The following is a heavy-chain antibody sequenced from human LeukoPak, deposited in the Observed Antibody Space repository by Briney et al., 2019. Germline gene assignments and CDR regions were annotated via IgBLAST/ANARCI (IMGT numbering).Heavy chain of an antibody. D-gene: IGHD4-17*01. Sequence: SGPALVKPTQTLTLTCTFSGFSLSTTGICVSWIRQPPGKALEWLARIDWDDQKYYSTSLKTRLTISKDTSKNQVVLTMTNMDPVDTATYYCARIPHGDYRPELDYWGQGTLVTVSS. V-gene: IGHV2-70*11. J-gene: IGHJ4*02. CDR3: ARIPHGDYRPELDY. CDR1: GFSLSTTGIC. CDR2: IDWDDQK.